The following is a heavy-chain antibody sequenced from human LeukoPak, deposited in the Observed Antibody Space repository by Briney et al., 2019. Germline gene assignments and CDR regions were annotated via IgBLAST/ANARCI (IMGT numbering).Heavy chain of an antibody. CDR2: ISYDGSRQ. J-gene: IGHJ4*02. Sequence: GGSLRLSCAASGFTFTYYAMHWVRQAPGKGLELVALISYDGSRQYYTDSVKGRFIISRDDSKNTVYLQMNSLGVDDTALYYCARVDSFRFGYWGQGTLVTVSS. CDR1: GFTFTYYA. V-gene: IGHV3-30-3*01. CDR3: ARVDSFRFGY. D-gene: IGHD3-16*01.